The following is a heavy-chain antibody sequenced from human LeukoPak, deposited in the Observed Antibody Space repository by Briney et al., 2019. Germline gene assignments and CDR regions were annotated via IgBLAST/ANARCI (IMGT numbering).Heavy chain of an antibody. CDR2: IYYSGST. D-gene: IGHD1-26*01. Sequence: SETLSLTCTVSGGSISSSSYYWGWIRQPPGKGLEWIGSIYYSGSTYYNPSLKSRVTISVDTSKNQFSLKLSSVTAADTAVYYCARTSGSYFACWGQGTLVTVSS. CDR3: ARTSGSYFAC. CDR1: GGSISSSSYY. J-gene: IGHJ4*02. V-gene: IGHV4-39*07.